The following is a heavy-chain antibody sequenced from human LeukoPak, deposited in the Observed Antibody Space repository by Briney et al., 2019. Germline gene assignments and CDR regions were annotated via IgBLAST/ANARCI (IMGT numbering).Heavy chain of an antibody. CDR1: GFTFSSYG. CDR2: ISYDGSNK. J-gene: IGHJ5*02. V-gene: IGHV3-30*18. Sequence: GGSLRLSCAASGFTFSSYGMHWVRQAPGKGLEWVAVISYDGSNKYYADSVKGRFTISRDNSKNTLYLQMNSLRAEDTAVYYCAKGQRLIRNWFDPWGQGTLVTVSS. CDR3: AKGQRLIRNWFDP. D-gene: IGHD3-22*01.